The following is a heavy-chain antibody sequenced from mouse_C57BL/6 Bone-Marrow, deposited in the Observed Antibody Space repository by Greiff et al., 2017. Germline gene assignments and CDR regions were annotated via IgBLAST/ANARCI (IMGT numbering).Heavy chain of an antibody. CDR3: ARHETAQATDY. D-gene: IGHD3-2*02. Sequence: EVKLMESGGGLVKPGGSLKLSCAASGFTFSSYTMSWVRQTPEKRLEWVATISGGGGNTYYPDSVKGRFTISGDNAKNTLYLQMSSLRSEDTALYYCARHETAQATDYWGQGTTLTVSS. CDR1: GFTFSSYT. J-gene: IGHJ2*01. V-gene: IGHV5-9*01. CDR2: ISGGGGNT.